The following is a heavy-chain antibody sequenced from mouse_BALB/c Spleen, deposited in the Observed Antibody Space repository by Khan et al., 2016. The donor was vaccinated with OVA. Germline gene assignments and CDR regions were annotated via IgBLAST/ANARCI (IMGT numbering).Heavy chain of an antibody. CDR3: ARSTYRYAFVY. V-gene: IGHV3-8*02. Sequence: EVQLVESGPSLVKPSQTLSLTCSVTGDSITTGYWNWIRKFPGNKLEYMGYIIYTGYTYYNPSLKSRISITRHTSNNQYYLQLNSATDEDTATYYCARSTYRYAFVYWGQGTLVTVSA. CDR1: GDSITTGY. D-gene: IGHD2-14*01. J-gene: IGHJ3*01. CDR2: IIYTGYT.